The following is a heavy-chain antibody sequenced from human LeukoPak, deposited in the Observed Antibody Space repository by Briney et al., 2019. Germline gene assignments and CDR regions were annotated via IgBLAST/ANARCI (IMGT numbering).Heavy chain of an antibody. J-gene: IGHJ6*03. V-gene: IGHV1-69*06. CDR2: IIPIFGTA. D-gene: IGHD6-13*01. CDR1: GGTFSSYA. Sequence: ASVKLSCKASGGTFSSYAISWVRQAAGQGHEWMGGIIPIFGTANYAQKFQGRVTITADKSTSTAYMELSSLRSEDTAVYYCARAAAAANYYYYYMDVWGKGTTVTVSS. CDR3: ARAAAAANYYYYYMDV.